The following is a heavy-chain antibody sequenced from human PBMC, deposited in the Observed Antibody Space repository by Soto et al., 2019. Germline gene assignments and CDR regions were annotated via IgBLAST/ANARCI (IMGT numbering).Heavy chain of an antibody. J-gene: IGHJ6*02. V-gene: IGHV3-7*01. D-gene: IGHD6-25*01. CDR1: GFMFRSYW. Sequence: EVQLVESGGGVVQPVGSLTLSCVASGFMFRSYWMSWFRQAPGKGLEWVANINQDGSEKYYVDSVKGRFVISRDNGENSLYLQLSRVGGEDTAVYYCARDDIPGIAGATYGMDVWGQGTTVTVTS. CDR2: INQDGSEK. CDR3: ARDDIPGIAGATYGMDV.